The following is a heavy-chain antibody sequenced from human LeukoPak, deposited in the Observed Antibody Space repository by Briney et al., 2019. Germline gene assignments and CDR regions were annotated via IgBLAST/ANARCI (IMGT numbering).Heavy chain of an antibody. J-gene: IGHJ6*03. Sequence: SETLSLTCTVSGGSISSSSYYWGWIRQPPGKGLEWIGSIYYSGSTYYNPSLKSRVTISVDTSKNQFSLKLSSVTAADTAVYYCARATALQGFGELLNYYYYYMDVWGKGTTVTISS. V-gene: IGHV4-39*07. CDR3: ARATALQGFGELLNYYYYYMDV. CDR2: IYYSGST. D-gene: IGHD3-10*01. CDR1: GGSISSSSYY.